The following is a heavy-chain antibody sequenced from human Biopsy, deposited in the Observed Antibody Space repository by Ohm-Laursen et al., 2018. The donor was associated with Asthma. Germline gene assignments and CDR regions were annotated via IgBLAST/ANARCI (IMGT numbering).Heavy chain of an antibody. CDR3: ARKAGSCISRTCYSLDF. D-gene: IGHD2-2*01. CDR1: GGTFNTYV. J-gene: IGHJ4*02. Sequence: SSVKVSCKPLGGTFNTYVIGWVRQAPGQGLEWMGGINSVFGTTTYPQKFQDRVTITADDSTSTVYMGLSSLRSEGTAVYYCARKAGSCISRTCYSLDFWGQGTLVTVSS. V-gene: IGHV1-69*01. CDR2: INSVFGTT.